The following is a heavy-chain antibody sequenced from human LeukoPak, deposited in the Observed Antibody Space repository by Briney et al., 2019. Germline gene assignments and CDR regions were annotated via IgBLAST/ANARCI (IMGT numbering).Heavy chain of an antibody. CDR3: AKRGGSSSGNYYYYYMDV. D-gene: IGHD6-6*01. CDR1: GGTFSSYA. CDR2: IIPIFGTA. V-gene: IGHV1-69*01. J-gene: IGHJ6*03. Sequence: SVKVSCKASGGTFSSYAISWARQAPGQGLEWMGGIIPIFGTANYAQKFQGRVTITADESTSTAYMELSSLRSEDTAVYYCAKRGGSSSGNYYYYYMDVWGKGTTVTVSS.